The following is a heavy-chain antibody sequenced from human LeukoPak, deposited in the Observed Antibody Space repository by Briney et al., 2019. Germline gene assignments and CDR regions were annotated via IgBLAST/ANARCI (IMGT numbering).Heavy chain of an antibody. J-gene: IGHJ5*02. CDR1: GFTFSSYW. CDR2: IKQDGSEK. CDR3: ASLYYDFWSGYGPFDP. Sequence: GGSLRLSCAASGFTFSSYWVSWVRQAPGKGLEWVANIKQDGSEKYYVDSVKGRFTISRDNAKNSLYLQMNSLRAEDTAVYYCASLYYDFWSGYGPFDPWGQGTLVTVSS. D-gene: IGHD3-3*01. V-gene: IGHV3-7*01.